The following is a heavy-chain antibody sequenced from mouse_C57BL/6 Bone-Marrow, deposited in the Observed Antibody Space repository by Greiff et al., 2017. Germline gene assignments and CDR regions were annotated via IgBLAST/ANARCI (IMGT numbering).Heavy chain of an antibody. CDR2: INPNNGGT. Sequence: EVQLQQSGPELVKPGASVKISCKASGYTFTDYYMNWVKQSHGKSLEWIGDINPNNGGTSYNQKFKGKATLTVDKSSSTAYMELRSLTSEDSAVYYYANYGSSSWFAYWGQGTLVTVSA. V-gene: IGHV1-26*01. J-gene: IGHJ3*01. CDR3: ANYGSSSWFAY. D-gene: IGHD1-1*01. CDR1: GYTFTDYY.